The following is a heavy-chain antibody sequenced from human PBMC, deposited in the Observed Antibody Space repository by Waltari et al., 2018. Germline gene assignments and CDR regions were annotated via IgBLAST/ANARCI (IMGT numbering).Heavy chain of an antibody. D-gene: IGHD3-22*01. CDR2: IYYSGST. Sequence: QVQLQESGPGLVKPSQTLSLTCTVPGGSISSGGYYWSWIRQHPGKGLEWIGYIYYSGSTYYNPSLKSRVTISVDTSKNQFSLKLSSVTAADTAVYYCAREDSSGYFRFVDYWGQGTLVTVSS. V-gene: IGHV4-31*03. J-gene: IGHJ4*02. CDR3: AREDSSGYFRFVDY. CDR1: GGSISSGGYY.